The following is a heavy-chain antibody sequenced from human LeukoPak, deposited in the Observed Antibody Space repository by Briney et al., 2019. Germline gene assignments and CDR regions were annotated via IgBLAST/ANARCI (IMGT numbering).Heavy chain of an antibody. V-gene: IGHV4-30-4*01. D-gene: IGHD3/OR15-3a*01. Sequence: SETLSLTCTVSGGSISSGDYYWTWNRQPPGKGLEWIGYIYYSGSTYYNPSLKSRIITSIDTSKNQFSLQLSSVTAADTAVYYCARGLGGWFDPWGQGALVTVSS. CDR1: GGSISSGDYY. CDR2: IYYSGST. J-gene: IGHJ5*02. CDR3: ARGLGGWFDP.